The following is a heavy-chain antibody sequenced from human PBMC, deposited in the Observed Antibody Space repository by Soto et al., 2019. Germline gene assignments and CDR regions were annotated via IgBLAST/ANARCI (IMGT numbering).Heavy chain of an antibody. Sequence: PSETLSLTCTVSGGSISSYYWSWIRQPPGKGLEWIGYIYYSGSTYYNPSLKSRVTISVDTSKNQFSLKLSSVTAADTAVYYCARVRIVVVPAAEYYFDYWGQGTLVTVSS. CDR3: ARVRIVVVPAAEYYFDY. J-gene: IGHJ4*02. V-gene: IGHV4-59*12. CDR1: GGSISSYY. D-gene: IGHD2-2*01. CDR2: IYYSGST.